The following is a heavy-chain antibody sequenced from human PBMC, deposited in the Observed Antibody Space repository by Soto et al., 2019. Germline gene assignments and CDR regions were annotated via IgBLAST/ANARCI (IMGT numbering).Heavy chain of an antibody. V-gene: IGHV4-31*03. CDR3: ATRPHDSDRTGYLGVFDY. J-gene: IGHJ4*02. CDR2: IYYSGST. D-gene: IGHD3-22*01. Sequence: SSETLSLTCTVSGGSISSGGYYWSWIRQHPGKGLEWIGYIYYSGSTYYNPSLKSRVTISVDTSKNQFSLKLSSVTAADTAVYYCATRPHDSDRTGYLGVFDYWGQGTLVTVSS. CDR1: GGSISSGGYY.